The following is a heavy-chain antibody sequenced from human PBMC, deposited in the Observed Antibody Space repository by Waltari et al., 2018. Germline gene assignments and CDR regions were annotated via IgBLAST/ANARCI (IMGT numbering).Heavy chain of an antibody. V-gene: IGHV4-34*01. CDR1: GGSFSGYY. Sequence: QVQLQQWGAGLLKPSATLSLTCAVYGGSFSGYYWSWIRQPPGKGLEWIGEINHSGSTNYNPSLKSRVTISVDTSKNQFSLKLSSVTAADTAVYYCARGLYYYYGMDVWGQGTTVTVSS. J-gene: IGHJ6*02. CDR3: ARGLYYYYGMDV. CDR2: INHSGST.